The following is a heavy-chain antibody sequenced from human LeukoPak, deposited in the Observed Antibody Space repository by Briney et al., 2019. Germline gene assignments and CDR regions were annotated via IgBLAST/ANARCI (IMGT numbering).Heavy chain of an antibody. J-gene: IGHJ5*02. D-gene: IGHD5-18*01. CDR2: ISSSGSTI. V-gene: IGHV3-48*03. Sequence: PGGSLRLSCAASGFTFSSYEMNWVRQAPGKGLEWVSYISSSGSTIYYADSVKGRFTISRGNAKNSLYLQMNSLRAEDTAVYYCARAALPSSRGYSYGYVGTWGQGTLVTVSS. CDR1: GFTFSSYE. CDR3: ARAALPSSRGYSYGYVGT.